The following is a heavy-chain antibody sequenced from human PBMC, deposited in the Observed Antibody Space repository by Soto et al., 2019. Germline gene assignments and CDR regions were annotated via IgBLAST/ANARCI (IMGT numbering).Heavy chain of an antibody. D-gene: IGHD6-13*01. CDR2: ISGSGSST. CDR3: TKDLRVASIAAAGHHY. CDR1: GFTFGIYA. J-gene: IGHJ4*02. V-gene: IGHV3-23*01. Sequence: GGSLRLSCAASGFTFGIYAMSWVRQAPGKGLEWVSGISGSGSSTYYADSVKGRFTISRDNSKNTLYLQVNSLRAEDTAIYYCTKDLRVASIAAAGHHYWGQGTLVTVSS.